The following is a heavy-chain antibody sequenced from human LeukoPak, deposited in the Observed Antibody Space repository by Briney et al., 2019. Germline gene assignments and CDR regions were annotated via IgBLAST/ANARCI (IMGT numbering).Heavy chain of an antibody. CDR1: GFVFTDYS. CDR3: ARSNPGGGATQARAANF. Sequence: GGSLRLSCGTSGFVFTDYSMHWVRQAPGKGLDWVASINSAQTYIYYADSVKGRFTIFRDNAKNSLYLQMNSLRAEDTAVYFCARSNPGGGATQARAANFWGQGTLVTVSS. D-gene: IGHD1-26*01. V-gene: IGHV3-21*01. CDR2: INSAQTYI. J-gene: IGHJ4*02.